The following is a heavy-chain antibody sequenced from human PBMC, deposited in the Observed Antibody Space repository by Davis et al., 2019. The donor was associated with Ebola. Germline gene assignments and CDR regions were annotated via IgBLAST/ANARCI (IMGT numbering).Heavy chain of an antibody. J-gene: IGHJ6*02. D-gene: IGHD5-18*01. Sequence: SETLSLTCTVSGDSINGYYWSWIRQPPGKGLEWIGYVYYSGIADYNPSLKSRVTISVDTSKNQLSLKLTSVTATDTAVYYCARPVSPGYTYGYYYYDMDVWGQGTTVTVSS. CDR3: ARPVSPGYTYGYYYYDMDV. CDR1: GDSINGYY. V-gene: IGHV4-59*08. CDR2: VYYSGIA.